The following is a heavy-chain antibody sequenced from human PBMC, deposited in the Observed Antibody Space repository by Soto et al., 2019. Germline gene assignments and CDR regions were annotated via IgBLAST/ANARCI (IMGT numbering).Heavy chain of an antibody. D-gene: IGHD3-3*01. CDR3: ARWWSGSRQGFDP. J-gene: IGHJ5*02. Sequence: QVQLQESGPGLVKPSQTLSLTCTVSGGSISSGDYYWSWIRQHPGKGLEWVGYIYYSGSTYYIPSLKSRVTISVDTSTNQFSLKLSSVTAADTAVYYCARWWSGSRQGFDPWGQGTLVTVSS. CDR2: IYYSGST. V-gene: IGHV4-31*03. CDR1: GGSISSGDYY.